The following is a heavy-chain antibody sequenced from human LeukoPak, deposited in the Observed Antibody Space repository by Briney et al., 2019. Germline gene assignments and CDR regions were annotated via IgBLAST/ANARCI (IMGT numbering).Heavy chain of an antibody. CDR2: ISINRGNT. D-gene: IGHD3-16*01. CDR3: ASGGDYYYMDV. J-gene: IGHJ6*03. CDR1: GYTSTNYG. Sequence: GASVKVSCKASGYTSTNYGISWVRQAPGQGLEWMGWISINRGNTNYAQKFQGRVSMTTDTSTSTAYMELRGLRSDDTAMYYCASGGDYYYMDVWGKGTTVTISS. V-gene: IGHV1-18*01.